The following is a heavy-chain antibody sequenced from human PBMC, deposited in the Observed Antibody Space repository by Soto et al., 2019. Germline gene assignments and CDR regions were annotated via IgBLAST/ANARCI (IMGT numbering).Heavy chain of an antibody. CDR2: IYYSGTT. J-gene: IGHJ4*02. V-gene: IGHV4-28*01. CDR1: GYSISSSNW. D-gene: IGHD1-26*01. CDR3: ARREIQGPIDY. Sequence: QVQLQESGPGLVKPSDTLSLTCAVSGYSISSSNWRGWIRQPPGKGLEWIGYIYYSGTTYYNPSLKIRVTMSVATSKNHFSLKLTSVTAVDTAVYYCARREIQGPIDYWGQGTLVTVSS.